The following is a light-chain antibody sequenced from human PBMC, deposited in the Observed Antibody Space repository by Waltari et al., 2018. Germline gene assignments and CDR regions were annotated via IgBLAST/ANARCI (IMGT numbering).Light chain of an antibody. CDR1: QGISGY. J-gene: IGKJ4*01. Sequence: DIQLTQSPSFLSASVGDRVTFTCRAGQGISGYLAWYQQKPNKAPKLQINAASTLQSGVPSRFSGGKSGTEFTLTISSLQPEDFATYFCQHVYSYPVTFGGGTTVEI. CDR2: AAS. CDR3: QHVYSYPVT. V-gene: IGKV1-9*01.